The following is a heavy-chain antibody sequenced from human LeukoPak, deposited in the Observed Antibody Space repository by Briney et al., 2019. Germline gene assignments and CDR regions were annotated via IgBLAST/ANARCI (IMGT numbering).Heavy chain of an antibody. CDR1: GYSFTSYW. Sequence: GESLKISCKGSGYSFTSYWIGWVHQMPGKGLEWMGIIYPGDSDTRYSPSFQGQVTISADKSISTAYLQWSSLKASDTAMYYCARHLFAYCGGDCYSAIGYWGQGTLVTVSS. V-gene: IGHV5-51*07. J-gene: IGHJ4*02. CDR2: IYPGDSDT. CDR3: ARHLFAYCGGDCYSAIGY. D-gene: IGHD2-21*02.